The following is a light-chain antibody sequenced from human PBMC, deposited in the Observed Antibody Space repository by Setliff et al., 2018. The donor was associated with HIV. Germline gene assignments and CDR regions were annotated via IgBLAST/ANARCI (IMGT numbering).Light chain of an antibody. CDR2: EVS. CDR1: SSDIGGYNY. CDR3: YSYTDSSTGM. Sequence: QSALTQPASVSGSPGQSITISCTGTSSDIGGYNYVSWYQQHPGKAPKLMIYEVSNRPSGVSDRFSGSKSGNTASLTISGLQAEDEADYYCYSYTDSSTGMFGGGTKVTVL. J-gene: IGLJ3*02. V-gene: IGLV2-14*03.